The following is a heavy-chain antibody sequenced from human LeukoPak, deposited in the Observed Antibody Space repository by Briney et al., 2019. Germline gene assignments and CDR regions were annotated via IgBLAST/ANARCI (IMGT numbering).Heavy chain of an antibody. CDR3: VRVPYYYDSGSYHPRFFDY. V-gene: IGHV4-38-2*01. CDR1: GYSISTGYY. J-gene: IGHJ4*02. Sequence: SETLSLTCAVSGYSISTGYYWGWIRQPPGKGLEWIGSIYHSGSTNYNPSLESRATILVDTSKNQFSLRLSSVTAADTAVYYCVRVPYYYDSGSYHPRFFDYWGQGTLVTVSS. D-gene: IGHD3-10*01. CDR2: IYHSGST.